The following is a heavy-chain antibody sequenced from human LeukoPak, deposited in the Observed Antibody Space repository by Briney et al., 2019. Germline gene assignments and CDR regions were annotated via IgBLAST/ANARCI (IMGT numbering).Heavy chain of an antibody. V-gene: IGHV4-59*12. J-gene: IGHJ4*02. CDR3: VRGGTYYLPY. Sequence: SETLSLTCTVSGGSISRCYWSWIRQPPGKGLEWIGYIYYSGSTNYNPSLKSRVTISVDTSKNQFSMKLNSVTAADTAIYYCVRGGTYYLPYWGQGILVTVSS. CDR1: GGSISRCY. D-gene: IGHD1-26*01. CDR2: IYYSGST.